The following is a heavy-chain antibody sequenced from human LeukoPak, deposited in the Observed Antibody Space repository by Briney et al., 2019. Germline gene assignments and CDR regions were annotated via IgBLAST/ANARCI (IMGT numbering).Heavy chain of an antibody. CDR1: GGSVSSYY. Sequence: SETLSLTCTVSGGSVSSYYWSWIRQPPGKGLEWIGYVHSSGDTNYNPSLRNRVTISVDTSKDQFSLKLSSVTAADTAVYYCARGRIYNSGRPDYWGQGTLVTVSS. J-gene: IGHJ4*02. D-gene: IGHD6-19*01. CDR3: ARGRIYNSGRPDY. V-gene: IGHV4-59*02. CDR2: VHSSGDT.